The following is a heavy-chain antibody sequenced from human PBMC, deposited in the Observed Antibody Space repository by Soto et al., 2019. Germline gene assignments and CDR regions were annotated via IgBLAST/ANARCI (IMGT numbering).Heavy chain of an antibody. J-gene: IGHJ6*02. Sequence: SETLSLTCAVYGGSFSGYYWSWIRQPPGKGLEWIGEINHSGSTNYNPSLKSRVTISVDTSKNQFSLKLSSVTAADTAVYYCARGFGYSSSWLPPLNYYYGMDVWGQGTTVTVSS. V-gene: IGHV4-34*01. D-gene: IGHD6-13*01. CDR3: ARGFGYSSSWLPPLNYYYGMDV. CDR2: INHSGST. CDR1: GGSFSGYY.